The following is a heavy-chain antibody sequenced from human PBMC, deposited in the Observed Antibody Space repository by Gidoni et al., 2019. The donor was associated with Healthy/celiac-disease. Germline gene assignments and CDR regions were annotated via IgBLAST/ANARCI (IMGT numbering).Heavy chain of an antibody. CDR3: AREGNVGATGPDAFDI. Sequence: QVQLQESGPGLVKPSETLSLTCTGSGGSISSYYWSWIRQPPGKGLEWIGYIYYSGSTNYNPSLKSRVTISVDTSKNQFSLKLSSVTAADTAVYYCAREGNVGATGPDAFDIWGQGTMVTVSS. CDR1: GGSISSYY. D-gene: IGHD1-26*01. CDR2: IYYSGST. J-gene: IGHJ3*02. V-gene: IGHV4-59*01.